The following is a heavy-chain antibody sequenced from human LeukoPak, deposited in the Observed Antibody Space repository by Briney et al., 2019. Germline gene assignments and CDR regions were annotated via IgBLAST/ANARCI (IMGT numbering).Heavy chain of an antibody. D-gene: IGHD2-2*01. J-gene: IGHJ4*02. V-gene: IGHV5-51*01. CDR3: ARRQGCSNTACPPDY. Sequence: GDSLKISCKGSGFSFNTYWIGWVRQMPGKGLEWMGIIYAGDSDTRCSPSFRGQVTISVDKSISTAYLQWSSLKASDTAMYYCARRQGCSNTACPPDYWGQGTLVTVSS. CDR2: IYAGDSDT. CDR1: GFSFNTYW.